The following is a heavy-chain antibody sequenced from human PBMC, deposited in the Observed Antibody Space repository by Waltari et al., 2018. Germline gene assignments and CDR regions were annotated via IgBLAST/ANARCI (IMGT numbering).Heavy chain of an antibody. Sequence: EVQLVESGGGCVQPGGSLSLSCPASGFPFSSYWMHWVRQVPGKGLVWVSRMNGDGTNILYADSVKGRFTISRDNAKNTLYLQMNNLRVEDTAVYYCARVKLGDYVISTWGQGTLVTVSS. CDR2: MNGDGTNI. V-gene: IGHV3-74*01. CDR3: ARVKLGDYVIST. CDR1: GFPFSSYW. J-gene: IGHJ5*02. D-gene: IGHD4-17*01.